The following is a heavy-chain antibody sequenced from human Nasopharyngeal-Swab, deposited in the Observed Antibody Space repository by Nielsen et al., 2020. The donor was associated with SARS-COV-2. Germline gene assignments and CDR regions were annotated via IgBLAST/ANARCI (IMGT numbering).Heavy chain of an antibody. Sequence: GESLKISCAASGFTFSSYSMNWVRQDPGKGLEWVSSISSSSSYIYYADSVKGRFTISRDNAKNSLYLQMNSLRAEDTAVYYCARGEQLAYGMDVWGQGTTVTVSS. CDR2: ISSSSSYI. V-gene: IGHV3-21*01. CDR3: ARGEQLAYGMDV. CDR1: GFTFSSYS. J-gene: IGHJ6*02. D-gene: IGHD6-6*01.